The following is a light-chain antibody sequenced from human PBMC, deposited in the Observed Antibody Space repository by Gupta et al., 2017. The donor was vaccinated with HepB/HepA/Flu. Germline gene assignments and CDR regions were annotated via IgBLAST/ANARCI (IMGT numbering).Light chain of an antibody. J-gene: IGLJ3*02. CDR1: TSNIGKNY. Sequence: HSVLTQPPSVSAAPGQKVTISCSGSTSNIGKNYVPSYQQHPGTAPKLLISDNNNRPPAIPDRFSASKSGTSATMATTGRQTGDEADYYCGTWDNSRSAVVFGGGTKLTVL. V-gene: IGLV1-51*02. CDR3: GTWDNSRSAVV. CDR2: DNN.